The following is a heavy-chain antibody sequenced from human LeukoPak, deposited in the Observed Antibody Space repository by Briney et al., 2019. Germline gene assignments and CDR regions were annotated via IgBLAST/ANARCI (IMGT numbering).Heavy chain of an antibody. J-gene: IGHJ6*02. V-gene: IGHV3-7*01. CDR1: EFTFNNYW. CDR2: IKQDGSEK. CDR3: ARGRGMDG. Sequence: PGGSLTLSCAASEFTFNNYWMNWLRHAPGQAIELVANIKQDGSEKYYVDSVKGRFTISRDNANNSLYLQMNSLRAEDTAVYYCARGRGMDGWGQGTTVTVSS.